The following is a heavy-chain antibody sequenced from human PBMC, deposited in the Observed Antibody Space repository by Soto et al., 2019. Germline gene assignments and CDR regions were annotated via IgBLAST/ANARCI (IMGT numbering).Heavy chain of an antibody. CDR1: GYTFTNYD. CDR2: MNPNTGKT. CDR3: SRDDSDWFFN. Sequence: ASVKVSCKASGYTFTNYDINWVRQATGQGLEWMGWMNPNTGKTGYAQKFQGRVTMTRDTSIDTAYLQMNSLESEDTAVYYCSRDDSDWFFNWGRGTLVTVSS. J-gene: IGHJ4*02. V-gene: IGHV1-8*01. D-gene: IGHD3-9*01.